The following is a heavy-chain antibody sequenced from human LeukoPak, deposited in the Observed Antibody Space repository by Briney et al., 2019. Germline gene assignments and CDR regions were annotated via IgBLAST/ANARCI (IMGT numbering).Heavy chain of an antibody. CDR3: ASQWLTSGAFDI. CDR2: ISSSVNTV. J-gene: IGHJ3*02. V-gene: IGHV3-48*01. D-gene: IGHD6-19*01. Sequence: PGGSLRLSCAASGFTFSSYAMSWVRQAPGKGLEWVSYISSSVNTVWYADSVKGRFTFSRDNSKNTLYLQMNSLRAEDTAVYYCASQWLTSGAFDIWGQGTMVTVSS. CDR1: GFTFSSYA.